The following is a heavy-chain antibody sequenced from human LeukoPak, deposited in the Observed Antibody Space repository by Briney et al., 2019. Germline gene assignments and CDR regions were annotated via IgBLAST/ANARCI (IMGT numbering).Heavy chain of an antibody. CDR3: ARAQGGRAVFC. J-gene: IGHJ4*02. D-gene: IGHD6-19*01. Sequence: SETLSLTCAVYGGSFSGYYWSWIRQPPGKGLEWIGEINHSGSTNYNPSLKSRVTISVDTSKNQFSLKLSSVTAADTAVYYCARAQGGRAVFCWGREPLVPVSS. CDR1: GGSFSGYY. CDR2: INHSGST. V-gene: IGHV4-34*01.